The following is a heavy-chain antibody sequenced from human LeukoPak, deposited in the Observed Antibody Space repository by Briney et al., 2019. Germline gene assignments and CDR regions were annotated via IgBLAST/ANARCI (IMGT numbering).Heavy chain of an antibody. CDR2: TSSDGSNK. D-gene: IGHD3-10*01. CDR3: YCKRRRSYYAAFDY. J-gene: IGHJ4*02. CDR1: GFTFSSYA. V-gene: IGHV3-30*03. Sequence: PGGSLRLSCAASGFTFSSYAMHWVRQAPGKGLEWVAVTSSDGSNKNCADSVKGRFTISRDNSKNKLYLQMNSLRAEDTAVYYCYCKRRRSYYAAFDYWGQGTLVTVSS.